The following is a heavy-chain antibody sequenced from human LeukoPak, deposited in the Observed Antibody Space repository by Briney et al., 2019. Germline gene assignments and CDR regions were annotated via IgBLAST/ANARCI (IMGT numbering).Heavy chain of an antibody. CDR3: ARDPTTVTKGFDI. D-gene: IGHD4-17*01. V-gene: IGHV4-59*11. J-gene: IGHJ3*02. CDR2: ISYSGST. Sequence: SETLSLTCTVSGGSISNHYWTWIRQPPGKGLEWIGYISYSGSTNYNPSLRSRVTISIDASNDQISLRLSPVTAADTAVYYCARDPTTVTKGFDIWGLGTMVTVSP. CDR1: GGSISNHY.